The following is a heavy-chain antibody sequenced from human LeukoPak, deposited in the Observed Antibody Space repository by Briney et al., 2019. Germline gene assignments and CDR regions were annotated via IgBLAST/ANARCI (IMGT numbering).Heavy chain of an antibody. Sequence: SETLSLTCTVSGGSISSYYWSWIRQPPGKGLEWIGYIYYSGSTNYYPSLKSRVTISVDTSKNQFSLKLSSVTAADTAVYYCAGDSSGWTGIDYWGQGTLVTVSS. CDR2: IYYSGST. D-gene: IGHD6-19*01. J-gene: IGHJ4*02. CDR1: GGSISSYY. CDR3: AGDSSGWTGIDY. V-gene: IGHV4-59*01.